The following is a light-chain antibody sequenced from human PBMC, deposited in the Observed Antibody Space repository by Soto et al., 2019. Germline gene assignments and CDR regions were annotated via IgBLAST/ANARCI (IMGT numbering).Light chain of an antibody. CDR1: SSDVGSYNL. J-gene: IGLJ1*01. V-gene: IGLV2-23*02. CDR3: CSYAGSSNFYV. Sequence: SSDVGSYNLVSWYQHHPGKAPQLMIYEVTKRPSGVSDRFSGSKSGNTASLTISGLQAEDEADYYCCSYAGSSNFYVFGTGTKVTVL. CDR2: EVT.